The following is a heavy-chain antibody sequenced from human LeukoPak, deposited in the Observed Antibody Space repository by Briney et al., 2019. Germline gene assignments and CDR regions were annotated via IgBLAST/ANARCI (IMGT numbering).Heavy chain of an antibody. D-gene: IGHD3-10*01. CDR3: ASGWFGESIDY. Sequence: SVTVSCKASGGTFSSYAISWVRQAPGQGLEWMGGIIPIFGTANYAQKFQGRVTITADESTSTAYMELSSLRSEDTAVYYCASGWFGESIDYWGQGTLVTVSS. CDR1: GGTFSSYA. CDR2: IIPIFGTA. J-gene: IGHJ4*02. V-gene: IGHV1-69*13.